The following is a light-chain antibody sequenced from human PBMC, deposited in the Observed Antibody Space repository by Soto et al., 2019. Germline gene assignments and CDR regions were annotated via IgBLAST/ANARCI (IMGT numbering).Light chain of an antibody. CDR1: QSVSSR. Sequence: ERATLSCRASQSVSSRLAWYQQKPGKVPKLLVYAASSLHSGVPSRFSGSGSGTDFTLTISSLQPEDFATYYCLQTYTTLTWTFGQGT. CDR2: AAS. V-gene: IGKV1-39*01. J-gene: IGKJ1*01. CDR3: LQTYTTLTWT.